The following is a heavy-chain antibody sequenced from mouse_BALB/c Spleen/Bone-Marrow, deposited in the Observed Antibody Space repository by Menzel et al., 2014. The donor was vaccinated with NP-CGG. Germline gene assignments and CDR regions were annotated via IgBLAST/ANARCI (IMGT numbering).Heavy chain of an antibody. CDR3: ARYRLGTYFDY. J-gene: IGHJ2*01. V-gene: IGHV14-3*02. CDR1: GFKIKDTY. Sequence: EVQLQQSGAELVKPGASVKLSCTASGFKIKDTYMHWVWQRPEQGLEWIGRIDPANGDTRYDPKFQGKATITADTSSSTAYLQLSSLTSEDTAVYCCARYRLGTYFDYWGQGTTLTVSS. D-gene: IGHD2-14*01. CDR2: IDPANGDT.